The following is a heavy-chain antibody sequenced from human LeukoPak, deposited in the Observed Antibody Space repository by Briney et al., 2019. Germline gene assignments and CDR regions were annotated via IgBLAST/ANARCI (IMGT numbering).Heavy chain of an antibody. D-gene: IGHD5-12*01. V-gene: IGHV3-48*03. CDR3: ARDESGYDYSRRRNYYYGMDV. CDR2: ISSSGSTI. CDR1: GFTFSSYE. J-gene: IGHJ6*02. Sequence: HTGGSLRLSCAASGFTFSSYEMNWVRQAPGKGLEWVSYISSSGSTIYYADSVKGRFTTSRDNAKNSLYLQMNSLRAEDTAVYYCARDESGYDYSRRRNYYYGMDVWGQGTTVTVSS.